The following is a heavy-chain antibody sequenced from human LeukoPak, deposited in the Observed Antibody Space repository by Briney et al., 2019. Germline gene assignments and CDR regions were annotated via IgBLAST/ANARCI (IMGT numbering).Heavy chain of an antibody. J-gene: IGHJ4*02. CDR3: ARGGRPRLDY. CDR2: IYYSEST. CDR1: GGSISSYY. V-gene: IGHV4-59*01. Sequence: PSETLSLTCTVSGGSISSYYWSWIRQPPGKGLEWIGYIYYSESTNYNPSLKSRVTISVDTSKNQFSLKLSSVTAADTAVYYCARGGRPRLDYWGQGTLVTVSS.